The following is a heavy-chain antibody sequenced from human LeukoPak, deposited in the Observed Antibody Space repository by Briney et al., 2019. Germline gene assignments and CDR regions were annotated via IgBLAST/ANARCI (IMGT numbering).Heavy chain of an antibody. CDR2: IYYSGST. D-gene: IGHD3-10*01. J-gene: IGHJ5*02. Sequence: SETLSLTCTVSGGSISSSSYYWGWIRQPPGKGLEWIGSIYYSGSTYYNPSLKSRVTISVDTSKNQFSLKLSSVTAADTAVYYCARLFRYYGSGSYPPTWFDPWGQGTLVTVSS. V-gene: IGHV4-39*01. CDR3: ARLFRYYGSGSYPPTWFDP. CDR1: GGSISSSSYY.